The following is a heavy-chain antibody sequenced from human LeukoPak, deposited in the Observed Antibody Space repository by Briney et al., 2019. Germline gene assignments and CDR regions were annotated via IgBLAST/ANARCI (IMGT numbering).Heavy chain of an antibody. CDR2: INHSGST. CDR1: GGSFSGYY. D-gene: IGHD3-22*01. Sequence: SETLSLTCAVYGGSFSGYYWSWIRQPPGKGLEWIGEINHSGSTNYNPSLKSRVTISVDTSKNQFSLKLSSVTAADTAVYYCARHLDSSGYYGFDYWGQGTLVTVSS. V-gene: IGHV4-34*01. J-gene: IGHJ4*02. CDR3: ARHLDSSGYYGFDY.